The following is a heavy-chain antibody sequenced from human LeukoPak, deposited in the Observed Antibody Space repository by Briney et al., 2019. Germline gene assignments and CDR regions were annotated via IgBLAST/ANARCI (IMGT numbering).Heavy chain of an antibody. J-gene: IGHJ4*02. CDR1: GFTFSSIG. D-gene: IGHD6-19*01. Sequence: GGTLRLSCAASGFTFSSIGMHWVRQAPRKGLEWVAVISYDGTGKYYADSVKGRFTISRDNAKNTLYLQMNSLRADDTAVYFCAKEQWLVFDYWGQGTLVTVSS. V-gene: IGHV3-30*18. CDR2: ISYDGTGK. CDR3: AKEQWLVFDY.